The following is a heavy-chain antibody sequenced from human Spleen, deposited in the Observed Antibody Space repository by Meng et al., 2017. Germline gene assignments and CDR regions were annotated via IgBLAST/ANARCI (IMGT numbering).Heavy chain of an antibody. CDR1: GFTFSSYA. J-gene: IGHJ4*01. V-gene: IGHV3-23*01. D-gene: IGHD3-22*01. Sequence: GESLKISCAASGFTFSSYAMSWVRQAPGKGLEWVSAISGSAGSTYYADSVKGRFTISRDNSKNTLYLQMNSLRAEDTAVYYCAKEPGGSSGYYLDYWGQGKLV. CDR2: ISGSAGST. CDR3: AKEPGGSSGYYLDY.